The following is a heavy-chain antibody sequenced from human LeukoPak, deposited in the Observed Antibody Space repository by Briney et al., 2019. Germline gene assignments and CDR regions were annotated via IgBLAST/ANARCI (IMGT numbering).Heavy chain of an antibody. CDR2: ISWNSGSI. J-gene: IGHJ4*02. CDR3: AKSRCSSTSCHAYYFDY. D-gene: IGHD2-2*01. CDR1: GFTFDDYA. V-gene: IGHV3-9*03. Sequence: GGSLRLSCAASGFTFDDYAMHWVRQAPGKGLEWVSGISWNSGSIGYADSVKGRFTISRDNAKNSLYLQMNGLRAEDMALYYCAKSRCSSTSCHAYYFDYWGQGTLVTVSS.